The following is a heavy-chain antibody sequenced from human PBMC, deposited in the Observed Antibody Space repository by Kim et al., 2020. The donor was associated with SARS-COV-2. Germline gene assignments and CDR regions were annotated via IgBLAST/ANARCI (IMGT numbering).Heavy chain of an antibody. D-gene: IGHD2-15*01. Sequence: VKGRFTISRENSKNTLYLQMNSRRAEDTAVYYCASRPRYCSGGSCPQGDYWGQGTLVTVSS. J-gene: IGHJ4*02. V-gene: IGHV3-30*01. CDR3: ASRPRYCSGGSCPQGDY.